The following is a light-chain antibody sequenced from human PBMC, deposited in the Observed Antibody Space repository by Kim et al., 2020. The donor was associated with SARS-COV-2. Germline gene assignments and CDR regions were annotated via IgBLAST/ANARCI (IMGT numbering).Light chain of an antibody. Sequence: GQSVTISCTGTSSDIGAYNYVSWYQQHPGKAPKLMIYEVTKRPSGVPDRFSGSKSGNTASLTVSGLQAEDEADYYCSSYAGNSNSVFGTGTKVTVL. V-gene: IGLV2-8*01. J-gene: IGLJ1*01. CDR2: EVT. CDR1: SSDIGAYNY. CDR3: SSYAGNSNSV.